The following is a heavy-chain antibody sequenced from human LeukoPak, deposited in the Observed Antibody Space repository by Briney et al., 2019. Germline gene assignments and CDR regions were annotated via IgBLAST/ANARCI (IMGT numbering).Heavy chain of an antibody. Sequence: SETLSLTCTVSGCSISSYYWSWIRQPPGKGLEWIGYIYYSGSTNYNPSLKSRVTISVDTSKNQFSLKLSSVTAADTAVYYCARQIAAAGTPYDYWGQGTLVTVSS. V-gene: IGHV4-59*01. J-gene: IGHJ4*02. CDR2: IYYSGST. D-gene: IGHD6-13*01. CDR3: ARQIAAAGTPYDY. CDR1: GCSISSYY.